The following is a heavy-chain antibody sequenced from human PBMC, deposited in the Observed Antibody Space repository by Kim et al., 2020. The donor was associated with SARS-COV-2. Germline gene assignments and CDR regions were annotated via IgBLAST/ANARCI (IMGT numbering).Heavy chain of an antibody. Sequence: GGSLRLSCAASGFTFSSYAMHWVRQAPGKGLEWVVVISYDGSNKYYADSVKGRFTISRDNSKNTLYLQMNSLRAEDTAVYYCARGKGYYDSSGCLDYWGQGTLVTVSS. J-gene: IGHJ4*02. CDR1: GFTFSSYA. CDR2: ISYDGSNK. V-gene: IGHV3-30*04. D-gene: IGHD3-22*01. CDR3: ARGKGYYDSSGCLDY.